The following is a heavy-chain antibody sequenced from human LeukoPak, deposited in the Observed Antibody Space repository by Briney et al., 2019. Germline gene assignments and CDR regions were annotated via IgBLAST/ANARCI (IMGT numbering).Heavy chain of an antibody. J-gene: IGHJ4*02. CDR2: ISYDGSNK. D-gene: IGHD4/OR15-4a*01. CDR1: GFTFSSYA. V-gene: IGHV3-30-3*01. CDR3: AIDGAEGFDY. Sequence: AGGSLRLSCAASGFTFSSYAMHWVRQAPGEGLEWVAVISYDGSNKYYADSVKGRFTISRDNSKNTLYLQMNSLRAEDTAVYYCAIDGAEGFDYWGQGTLVTVSS.